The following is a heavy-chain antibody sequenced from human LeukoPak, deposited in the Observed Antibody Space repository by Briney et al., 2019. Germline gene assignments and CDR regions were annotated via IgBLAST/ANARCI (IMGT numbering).Heavy chain of an antibody. CDR1: GFTSTNFA. V-gene: IGHV1-58*01. CDR2: IIVGSGAT. Sequence: SVKVSCMASGFTSTNFAVQWVRQARGQRLEWIGWIIVGSGATKCAQDFQERVTITRDLSTSTLYMELRSLTSEDTAVYYCAADLSNPRMGASYLDSWGQGTLVTVSS. J-gene: IGHJ4*02. D-gene: IGHD3-16*01. CDR3: AADLSNPRMGASYLDS.